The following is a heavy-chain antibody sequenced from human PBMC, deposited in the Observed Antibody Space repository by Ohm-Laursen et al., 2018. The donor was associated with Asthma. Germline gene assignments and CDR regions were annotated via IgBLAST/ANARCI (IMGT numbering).Heavy chain of an antibody. CDR3: AHTLWQLGRRADAFDI. D-gene: IGHD6-6*01. J-gene: IGHJ3*02. V-gene: IGHV2-5*02. Sequence: TQTLTLTCTFSGFSLSTSGVGVGWIRQPPGKALEWLALIYWDDDKRYSQSLKSRLTITKDTSKNQVVLTMTNMDPVDTATYYCAHTLWQLGRRADAFDIWGQGTMVTVSS. CDR2: IYWDDDK. CDR1: GFSLSTSGVG.